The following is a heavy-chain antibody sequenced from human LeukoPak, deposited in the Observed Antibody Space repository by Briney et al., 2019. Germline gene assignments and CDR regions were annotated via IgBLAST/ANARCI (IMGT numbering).Heavy chain of an antibody. V-gene: IGHV4-39*01. CDR3: ARPGVGKDYYYYMDV. CDR1: GASVSSSAYH. D-gene: IGHD3-10*01. J-gene: IGHJ6*03. Sequence: PSETLSLTCTVSGASVSSSAYHWGWVRQPPGKGLEWIGSIYYSGSTYYNPSLKSRVTISVDTSKNQFSLKLSSVTAADTAVYYCARPGVGKDYYYYMDVWGKGTTVTVSS. CDR2: IYYSGST.